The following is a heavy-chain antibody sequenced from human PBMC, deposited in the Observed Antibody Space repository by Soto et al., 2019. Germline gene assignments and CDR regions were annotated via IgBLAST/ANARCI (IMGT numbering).Heavy chain of an antibody. Sequence: QVELVQSGAEVKKPGASVKVSCKASGYTFTSHGISWVRQAPGQGLEWMGWISAYNGKINYVRRFXCRVTMTTDTSTSTAYMELRSLRSDDTAVYYCVRDSGRGYDPWGQGTRVTVSA. V-gene: IGHV1-18*01. CDR3: VRDSGRGYDP. D-gene: IGHD3-22*01. CDR2: ISAYNGKI. J-gene: IGHJ5*02. CDR1: GYTFTSHG.